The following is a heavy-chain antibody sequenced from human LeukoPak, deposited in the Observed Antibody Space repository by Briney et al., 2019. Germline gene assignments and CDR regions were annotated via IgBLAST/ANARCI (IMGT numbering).Heavy chain of an antibody. CDR1: GFTFSNYG. J-gene: IGHJ4*02. D-gene: IGHD2-2*01. CDR3: ARDYCSTTTCLDY. V-gene: IGHV3-33*01. CDR2: TWYDGSKK. Sequence: GGSLRLSCAASGFTFSNYGMQWVRQAPGQGLEWVAVTWYDGSKKYYADSVKGRFIISRDDSKNTLYLQMNSLRAEDTALYYCARDYCSTTTCLDYWGRGTLVTVSP.